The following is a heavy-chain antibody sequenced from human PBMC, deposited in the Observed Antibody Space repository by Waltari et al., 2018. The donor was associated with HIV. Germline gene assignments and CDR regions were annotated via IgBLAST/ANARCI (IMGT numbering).Heavy chain of an antibody. V-gene: IGHV4-59*01. Sequence: QVQLQESGPGLVKPSETLSLTCTVSGGSLSYYYWSWIRQPPGKGLEWIGYIYYSGSTAYNPSLKSRVSISVDTSTNQFSLKLSSVTAADTAVYYCARDHKYASGLPDSWGQGTLVTVSS. CDR2: IYYSGST. D-gene: IGHD3-10*01. J-gene: IGHJ4*02. CDR3: ARDHKYASGLPDS. CDR1: GGSLSYYY.